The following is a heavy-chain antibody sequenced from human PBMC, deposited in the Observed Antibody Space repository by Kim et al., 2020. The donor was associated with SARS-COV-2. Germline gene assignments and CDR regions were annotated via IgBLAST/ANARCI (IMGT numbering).Heavy chain of an antibody. J-gene: IGHJ6*02. V-gene: IGHV4-59*13. CDR1: GGSISSYY. Sequence: SETLSLTCTVSGGSISSYYWSWIRQPPGKGLEWIGYIYYSGSTNYNPSLKSRVTISVDTSKNQFSLKLSSVTAADTAVYYCARVGYYGSGSGDVWGQGTTVTVSS. CDR2: IYYSGST. CDR3: ARVGYYGSGSGDV. D-gene: IGHD3-10*01.